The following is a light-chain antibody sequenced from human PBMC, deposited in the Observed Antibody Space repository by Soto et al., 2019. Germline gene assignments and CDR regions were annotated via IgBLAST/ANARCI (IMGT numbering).Light chain of an antibody. J-gene: IGLJ1*01. CDR1: SSDVGGDNY. CDR3: NSYTSKSTGV. V-gene: IGLV2-14*01. CDR2: EVS. Sequence: QSALTQPACVSGSPGQSITISCTGTSSDVGGDNYVSWYQQHPGKAPKLIIYEVSNRPSGVSNRFSGSKSGNTASLTISGLQAEDEADYYCNSYTSKSTGVFGTGTKVTVL.